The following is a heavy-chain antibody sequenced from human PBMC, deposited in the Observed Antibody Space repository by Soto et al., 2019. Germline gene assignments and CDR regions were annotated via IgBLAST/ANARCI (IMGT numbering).Heavy chain of an antibody. CDR2: IYYSGST. CDR1: GGSISSSSYY. V-gene: IGHV4-39*01. Sequence: SETLSLTCTVSGGSISSSSYYWGWIRQPPGKGLEWIGSIYYSGSTYYNPSLKSRVTISVDTSKNQFSLKLSSVTAADTAVYYCVAFQVVLMVYATWGQGTLVTVSS. D-gene: IGHD2-8*01. CDR3: VAFQVVLMVYAT. J-gene: IGHJ5*02.